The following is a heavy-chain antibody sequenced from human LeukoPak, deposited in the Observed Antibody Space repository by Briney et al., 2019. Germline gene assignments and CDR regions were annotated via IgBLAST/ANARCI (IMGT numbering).Heavy chain of an antibody. CDR1: GGSIRGYF. D-gene: IGHD3-10*01. V-gene: IGHV4-59*08. J-gene: IGHJ4*02. CDR2: IYSSGST. Sequence: SETLSLTCTVSGGSIRGYFWSWIRQPPGKGLEWIGHIYSSGSTTYTPSLQGRVIISLDTSKNQFSLKLSSVTAADTAVYYCARHYDSGSYPLDFWGQGTLVTVSS. CDR3: ARHYDSGSYPLDF.